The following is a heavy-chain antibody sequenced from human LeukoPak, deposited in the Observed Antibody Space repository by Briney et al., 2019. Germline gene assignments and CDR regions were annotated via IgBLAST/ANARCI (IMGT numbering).Heavy chain of an antibody. Sequence: PSQTLSLTCTVSGGSISSGDYYWSWIRQPPGKGLEWTGYIYYSGSTYYNPSLKSRVTISVDTSKNQFSLKLSSVTAADTAVYYCASLVVVPAAVDYWGQGTLVTVSS. V-gene: IGHV4-30-4*01. CDR3: ASLVVVPAAVDY. CDR2: IYYSGST. CDR1: GGSISSGDYY. J-gene: IGHJ4*02. D-gene: IGHD2-2*01.